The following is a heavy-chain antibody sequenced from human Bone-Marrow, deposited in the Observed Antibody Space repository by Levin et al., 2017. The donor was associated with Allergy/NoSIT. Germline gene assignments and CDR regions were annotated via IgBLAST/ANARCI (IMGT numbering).Heavy chain of an antibody. CDR1: GFTFSSYW. CDR3: ARDPSMVRGVITYDAFDI. J-gene: IGHJ3*02. Sequence: GESLKISCAASGFTFSSYWMNWVRQAPGKGLEWVANIKEDGSEKSYVDSVKGRFTISRDNAKNSLYLQMNSLRAEDTAVYYCARDPSMVRGVITYDAFDIWGQGTMVTVSS. V-gene: IGHV3-7*01. CDR2: IKEDGSEK. D-gene: IGHD3-10*01.